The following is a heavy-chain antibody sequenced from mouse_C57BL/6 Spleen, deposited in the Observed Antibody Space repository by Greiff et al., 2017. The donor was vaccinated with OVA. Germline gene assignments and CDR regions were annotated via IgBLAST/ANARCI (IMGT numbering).Heavy chain of an antibody. CDR3: SRGEEGDCGAMDY. Sequence: VQLQQSGPVLVKPGASVKMSCKASGYTFTDYYMNWVKQSHGKSLEWIGVINPYNGGTSYNQKFKGKATLTVDKSSSTAYMELNSLTSEDSAVYYCSRGEEGDCGAMDYWGQGTSVTVSA. V-gene: IGHV1-19*01. J-gene: IGHJ4*01. D-gene: IGHD2-13*01. CDR2: INPYNGGT. CDR1: GYTFTDYY.